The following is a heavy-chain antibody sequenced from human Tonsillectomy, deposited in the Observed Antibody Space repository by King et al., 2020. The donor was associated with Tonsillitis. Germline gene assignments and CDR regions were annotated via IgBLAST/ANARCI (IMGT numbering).Heavy chain of an antibody. CDR1: GFIFDDYA. CDR2: ISWKSGSI. V-gene: IGHV3-9*01. J-gene: IGHJ4*02. D-gene: IGHD6-13*01. CDR3: AKDVGGRIAAGF. Sequence: VQLVESGGGLVQPGRSLRLSCVASGFIFDDYAMHWVRQAPGKGLEWVSGISWKSGSIGYADSVKGRFTISRDNAKNSLFLQMNSLRPEDTALYYCAKDVGGRIAAGFWGQGTLVIVSS.